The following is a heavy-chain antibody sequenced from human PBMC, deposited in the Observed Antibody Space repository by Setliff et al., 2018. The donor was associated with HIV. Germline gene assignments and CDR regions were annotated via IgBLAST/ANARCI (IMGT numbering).Heavy chain of an antibody. CDR2: FDPEDGET. V-gene: IGHV1-24*01. CDR1: GYTLTELS. J-gene: IGHJ1*01. CDR3: ATDPGYSSTWYSESFQH. D-gene: IGHD6-13*01. Sequence: ASMKVSCKISGYTLTELSIHWVRQAPGKGLEWMANFDPEDGETFYAQKFRGRLTMTEDTSTDTAYMELSSLRSDDTAMYYCATDPGYSSTWYSESFQHWGQGTVVTVSS.